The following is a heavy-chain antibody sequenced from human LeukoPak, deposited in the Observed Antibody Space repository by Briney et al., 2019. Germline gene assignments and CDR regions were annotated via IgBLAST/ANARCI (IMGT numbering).Heavy chain of an antibody. CDR2: ISGSGST. CDR1: GGSISSGDYY. D-gene: IGHD3-10*01. V-gene: IGHV4-30-4*01. J-gene: IGHJ4*02. CDR3: ARVPIIRGVIED. Sequence: SETLSLTCTVSGGSISSGDYYWSWIRQPPGKGLEWIGYISGSGSTYYSPSLRSRVTVSADTSKNQFSLKLTSVTAADTAVFYCARVPIIRGVIEDWGQGTLVSVSS.